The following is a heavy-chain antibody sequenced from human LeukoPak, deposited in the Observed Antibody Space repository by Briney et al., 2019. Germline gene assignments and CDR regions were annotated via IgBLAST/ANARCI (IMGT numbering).Heavy chain of an antibody. CDR3: AKEKATYSDAYKRDY. CDR2: IRDDVSNK. J-gene: IGHJ4*02. CDR1: GVTFRAYG. Sequence: GGSLRLSCAASGVTFRAYGMHWVRRAPGKGREWVAFIRDDVSNKYYAHSVKGRFTISRDNSKNTQYLQMRSVRDESTPVYYSAKEKATYSDAYKRDYWGQGTLVTVSS. V-gene: IGHV3-30*02. D-gene: IGHD3-16*01.